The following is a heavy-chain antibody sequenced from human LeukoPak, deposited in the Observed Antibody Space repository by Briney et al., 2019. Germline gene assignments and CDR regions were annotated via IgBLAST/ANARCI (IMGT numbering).Heavy chain of an antibody. V-gene: IGHV3-33*01. Sequence: GRPVRLSCAASGCTFSRYGMHWVRQAPGKLLDWVAVRWYDGSNENYADSVKGRFTISRDNSKKTMYLQMNSLRAEDTAVYYCARQGIVGAKRGGWLDYWGQGTLVTVSS. CDR3: ARQGIVGAKRGGWLDY. J-gene: IGHJ4*02. CDR1: GCTFSRYG. CDR2: RWYDGSNE. D-gene: IGHD1-26*01.